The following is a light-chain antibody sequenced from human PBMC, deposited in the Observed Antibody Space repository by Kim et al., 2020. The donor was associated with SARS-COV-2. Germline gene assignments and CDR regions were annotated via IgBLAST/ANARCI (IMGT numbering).Light chain of an antibody. CDR1: RSNIGAGYD. CDR2: GNS. Sequence: VTISCTGSRSNIGAGYDVHWYQQLPGTAPKLLIYGNSNRPSGVPDRFSGSKSGTSASLAITGLQAEDEADYYCQSYDSSLSGSTVFGGGTQLTVL. J-gene: IGLJ2*01. CDR3: QSYDSSLSGSTV. V-gene: IGLV1-40*01.